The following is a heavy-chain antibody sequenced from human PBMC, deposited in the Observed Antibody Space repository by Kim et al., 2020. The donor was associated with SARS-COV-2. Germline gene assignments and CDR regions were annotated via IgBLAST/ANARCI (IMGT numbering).Heavy chain of an antibody. D-gene: IGHD3-16*01. CDR1: GGSINSSSHY. V-gene: IGHV4-39*01. CDR3: ARQPSLGGYFDY. CDR2: IFYRGST. Sequence: SETLSLTCSVSGGSINSSSHYWGWIRQPPGKRLEWVGSIFYRGSTYYNPSLRSRVTISVDTSKNQFSLKLSSVTAADTAVYFCARQPSLGGYFDYWGQGT. J-gene: IGHJ4*02.